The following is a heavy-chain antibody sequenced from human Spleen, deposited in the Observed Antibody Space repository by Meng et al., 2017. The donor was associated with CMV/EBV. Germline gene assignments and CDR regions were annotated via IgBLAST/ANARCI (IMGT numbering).Heavy chain of an antibody. CDR1: GGTFSNYA. J-gene: IGHJ5*02. D-gene: IGHD3-10*01. Sequence: SGGTFSNYAISWVRQAPGQGLEWMGGIIPIIDMTKYAQNFQGRVTISADKSTITAYMELRNLRSEDTAVYYCARAGGSRIITGWFDPWGQGTLVTVSS. CDR3: ARAGGSRIITGWFDP. CDR2: IIPIIDMT. V-gene: IGHV1-69*10.